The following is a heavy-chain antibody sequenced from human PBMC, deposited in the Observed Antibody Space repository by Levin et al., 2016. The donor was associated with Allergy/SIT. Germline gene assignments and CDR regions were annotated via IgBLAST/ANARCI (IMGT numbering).Heavy chain of an antibody. Sequence: GESLKISCAASGFTFSSYAMHWVRQAPGKGLEWVAVISYDGSNKYYADSVRGRFTISRDNSKNTLYLQMNSLRAEDTAVYYCARDGDWGYFGGFDYWGQGTLVTVSS. J-gene: IGHJ4*02. CDR1: GFTFSSYA. CDR2: ISYDGSNK. D-gene: IGHD2-21*01. V-gene: IGHV3-30-3*01. CDR3: ARDGDWGYFGGFDY.